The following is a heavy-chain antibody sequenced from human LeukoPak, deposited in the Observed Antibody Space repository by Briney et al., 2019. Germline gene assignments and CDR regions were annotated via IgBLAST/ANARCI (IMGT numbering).Heavy chain of an antibody. Sequence: SVKVSCKASGGTFSSYAISWVRHAPGQGLEWMGGIIPIFGTANHAQKFQGRVTITTDESTSTAYMELSSPKSEDTAVYYCAREDVVLVDAVGYYYYGMDVWGQGTTVTVSS. V-gene: IGHV1-69*05. CDR3: AREDVVLVDAVGYYYYGMDV. CDR1: GGTFSSYA. D-gene: IGHD2-8*01. CDR2: IIPIFGTA. J-gene: IGHJ6*02.